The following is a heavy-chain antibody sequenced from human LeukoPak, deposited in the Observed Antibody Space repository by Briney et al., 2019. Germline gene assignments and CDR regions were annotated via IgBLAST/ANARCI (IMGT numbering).Heavy chain of an antibody. J-gene: IGHJ4*02. V-gene: IGHV3-53*01. Sequence: GGSLRLSCAASAFTVSSNYMSWVRQAPGKGLEWVSVVFSGGTTYYADSVKGRFTISRDNSKNTLYLQMNSLRAEDTAVYYCARERGRGRDSPWFDYWGQGTLVTVSS. CDR1: AFTVSSNY. CDR2: VFSGGTT. D-gene: IGHD1-26*01. CDR3: ARERGRGRDSPWFDY.